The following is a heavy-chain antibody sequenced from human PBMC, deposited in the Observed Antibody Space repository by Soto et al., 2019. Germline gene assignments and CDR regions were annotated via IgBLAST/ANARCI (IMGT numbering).Heavy chain of an antibody. J-gene: IGHJ4*02. CDR3: AKEINQWIQLWCFDY. CDR2: LSDSGVTT. Sequence: EVQLLESGGGLVQPGGSLRLSCAASGFTFSSYAMNWVRQAPGKGLEWVSALSDSGVTTNYADSVKGRFTISRDNSKNTLYLQMNSLRAEDTAVYYCAKEINQWIQLWCFDYWGQGTLVTVSS. D-gene: IGHD5-18*01. CDR1: GFTFSSYA. V-gene: IGHV3-23*01.